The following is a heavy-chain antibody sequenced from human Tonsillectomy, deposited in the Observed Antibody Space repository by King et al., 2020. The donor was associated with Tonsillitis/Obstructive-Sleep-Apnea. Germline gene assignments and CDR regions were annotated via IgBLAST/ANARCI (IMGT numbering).Heavy chain of an antibody. CDR2: ISGSGGST. J-gene: IGHJ4*02. CDR1: GFTFSSYA. CDR3: AKDAPAKRSIAVAGTFDY. Sequence: VQLVESGGGWVQPGGSLRLSCAASGFTFSSYAMSWVRQAPGKGLEWVSAISGSGGSTYYADSVKGRFTISRDNSKNTLYLQMNSLRAEDTAVYYCAKDAPAKRSIAVAGTFDYWGQGTLVTVSS. V-gene: IGHV3-23*04. D-gene: IGHD6-19*01.